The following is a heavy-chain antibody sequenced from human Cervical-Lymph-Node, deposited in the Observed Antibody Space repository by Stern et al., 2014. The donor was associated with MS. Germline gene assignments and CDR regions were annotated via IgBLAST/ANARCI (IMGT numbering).Heavy chain of an antibody. J-gene: IGHJ4*02. D-gene: IGHD4-11*01. CDR2: IGTAGAT. CDR3: AREGDYSSFDY. V-gene: IGHV3-13*01. CDR1: GFTFSSYD. Sequence: EVQLVESGGGLVQPGGSLRLSCAASGFTFSSYDMHWVRQATGKGLEWVSAIGTAGATYYPGSVKGRFTISRKNAKNSLYLQMNSLRAGDTAVYYCAREGDYSSFDYWGQGTLVTVSS.